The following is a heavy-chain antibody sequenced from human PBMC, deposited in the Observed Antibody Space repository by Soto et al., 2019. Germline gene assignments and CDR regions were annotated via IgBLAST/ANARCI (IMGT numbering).Heavy chain of an antibody. CDR2: ISAYNGNK. CDR3: ARYAFDGTRSGGNDAFDI. V-gene: IGHV1-18*04. Sequence: ASVKVSCKTSGYTFTTYGVSWVRQAPGQGLEWMGWISAYNGNKNYEQKLQGRVTMTTDTSTSTAYMELRGLISDDTAVYYCARYAFDGTRSGGNDAFDIWGQGTMVTVSS. D-gene: IGHD3-10*01. CDR1: GYTFTTYG. J-gene: IGHJ3*02.